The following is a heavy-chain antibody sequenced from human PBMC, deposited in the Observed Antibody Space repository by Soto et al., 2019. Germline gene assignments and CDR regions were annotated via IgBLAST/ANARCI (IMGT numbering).Heavy chain of an antibody. V-gene: IGHV3-66*01. CDR3: ARRKNWLRQYYYYNMDV. D-gene: IGHD5-12*01. Sequence: GGSLRLSCAASGFTVSSNYMSWVRQAPGKGLEWVSVIFSGGSTYYADYVKGGFPRSRDNSKNTLNLQMNSRRAKETAGYYGARRKNWLRQYYYYNMDVWGKGTTVTVSS. CDR2: IFSGGST. CDR1: GFTVSSNY. J-gene: IGHJ6*03.